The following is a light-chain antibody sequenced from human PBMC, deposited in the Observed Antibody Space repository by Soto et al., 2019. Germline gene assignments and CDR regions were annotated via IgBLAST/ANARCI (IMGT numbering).Light chain of an antibody. CDR2: DTS. V-gene: IGKV3-11*01. CDR3: QQRSNWPIT. J-gene: IGKJ5*01. CDR1: ETVSTN. Sequence: ETVLTQSPATLSVSPGERATLSCMASETVSTNLAWYQQKPGQAPRLLIYDTSNRATGIPARFSGSGSGTDFTLTINNLEPEDFAVYYCQQRSNWPITFGQGTRLEIK.